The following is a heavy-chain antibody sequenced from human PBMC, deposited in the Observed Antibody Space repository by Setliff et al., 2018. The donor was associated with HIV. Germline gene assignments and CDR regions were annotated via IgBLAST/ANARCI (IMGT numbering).Heavy chain of an antibody. CDR3: ARDSTMSREGTDP. CDR1: GGSISSYY. CDR2: IYYSGST. Sequence: PSETLSLTCTVSGGSISSYYWSWIRQPPGKGLEWIGYIYYSGSTYYNPSLKSPVTMSVDTSRNQFSLKLSSVTAADTAIYYCARDSTMSREGTDPWGQGTLVTVSS. D-gene: IGHD5-18*01. J-gene: IGHJ5*02. V-gene: IGHV4-59*04.